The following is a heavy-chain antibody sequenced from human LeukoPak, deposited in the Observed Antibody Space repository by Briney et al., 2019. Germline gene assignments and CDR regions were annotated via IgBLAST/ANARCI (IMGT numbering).Heavy chain of an antibody. CDR2: MNPNSGNT. D-gene: IGHD6-19*01. CDR3: AIPGDRGSGWYT. CDR1: GYTFTSYD. V-gene: IGHV1-8*01. Sequence: ASVKVSCKASGYTFTSYDINWVRQATGQGLEWMGWMNPNSGNTGYAQKFQGRVTMTRNTSISTAYMELSSLRSEDTAAYYCAIPGDRGSGWYTWGQGTLVTVSS. J-gene: IGHJ4*02.